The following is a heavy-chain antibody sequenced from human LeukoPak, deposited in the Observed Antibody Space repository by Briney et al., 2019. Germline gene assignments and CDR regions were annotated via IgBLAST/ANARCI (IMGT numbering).Heavy chain of an antibody. CDR2: IRGDGSAT. V-gene: IGHV3-43*02. D-gene: IGHD6-19*01. CDR3: AKDIGSGWSFDY. J-gene: IGHJ4*02. CDR1: GFTFDDYA. Sequence: GGSLRLSCAASGFTFDDYAMHWVRQAPGKGLEWVSLIRGDGSATYYADSVKGRFTISRDNSKNSLYLQMNSLRSGDTALYYCAKDIGSGWSFDYWGQGTLVT.